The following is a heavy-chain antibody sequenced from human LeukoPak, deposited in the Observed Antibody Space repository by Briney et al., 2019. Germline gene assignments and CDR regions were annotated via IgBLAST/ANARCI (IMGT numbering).Heavy chain of an antibody. CDR1: GVSISTSRYY. Sequence: PSETLSLTCTVSGVSISTSRYYWGWVRQSPGKGLEWIGSIYNSGNTYYNPSLKSRLTISVDTSKNQISLKLNSVTAADTAVYYCARDPSSSATSDFWGQGTLVTVSS. CDR3: ARDPSSSATSDF. CDR2: IYNSGNT. J-gene: IGHJ4*02. V-gene: IGHV4-39*07. D-gene: IGHD5-24*01.